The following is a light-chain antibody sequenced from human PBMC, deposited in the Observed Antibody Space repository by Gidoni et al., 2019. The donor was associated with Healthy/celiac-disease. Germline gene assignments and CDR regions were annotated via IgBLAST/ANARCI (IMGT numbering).Light chain of an antibody. Sequence: QSALTQPASVSGSPGQSIPISCTGTSSDVGSYNLVSWSHQHPGKAPKLMIYEGSKRPSGVSNRFSGSKSGNTASLTISGLQAEDEADYYCCSYAGSSTFVVFGGGTKLTVL. V-gene: IGLV2-23*03. CDR1: SSDVGSYNL. CDR2: EGS. J-gene: IGLJ2*01. CDR3: CSYAGSSTFVV.